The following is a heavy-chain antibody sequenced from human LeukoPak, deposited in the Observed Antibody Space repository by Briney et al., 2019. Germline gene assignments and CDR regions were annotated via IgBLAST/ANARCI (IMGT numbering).Heavy chain of an antibody. J-gene: IGHJ4*02. CDR2: ISSSSSTI. D-gene: IGHD3-22*01. V-gene: IGHV3-48*01. CDR3: AKAVGNYDSSGLYY. Sequence: GGSLRLSCAASGFTFRRYGMTWVRQAPGKGLEWVSYISSSSSTIYYADSVKGRFTISRDNSKNTLYLQMNSLRAEDTAVYYCAKAVGNYDSSGLYYWGQGTLVTVSS. CDR1: GFTFRRYG.